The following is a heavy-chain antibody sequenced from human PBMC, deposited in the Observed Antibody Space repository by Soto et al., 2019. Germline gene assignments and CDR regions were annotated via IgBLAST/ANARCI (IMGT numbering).Heavy chain of an antibody. J-gene: IGHJ4*02. CDR3: ARELSGELLGVDY. CDR2: INPSGGNT. Sequence: QVQLVQSGTEVKKPGASVTVSCKASGYTFTSYYIHWVRQAPGQGLEWMGMINPSGGNTNYAQKSQGRVTMTRVTSTSTVYLELNSLRSEDTAVYYCARELSGELLGVDYWGQGTLVTVSS. V-gene: IGHV1-46*01. CDR1: GYTFTSYY. D-gene: IGHD1-26*01.